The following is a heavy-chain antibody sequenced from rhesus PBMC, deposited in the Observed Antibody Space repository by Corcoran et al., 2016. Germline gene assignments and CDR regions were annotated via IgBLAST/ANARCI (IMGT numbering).Heavy chain of an antibody. CDR1: GGSISINYYY. CDR2: ISYSGNT. V-gene: IGHV4-122*02. Sequence: QVQLQASGPGLVQPSETLSLTCTVSGGSISINYYYWTWIRQAPGKGLEWIGYISYSGNTNYNPTLKSRVTILRDTSNNQFSLKLNSVTAADTAVYYCAGTSSYDVWGRGVLVTVSS. J-gene: IGHJ5-2*02. CDR3: AGTSSYDV. D-gene: IGHD4-4*01.